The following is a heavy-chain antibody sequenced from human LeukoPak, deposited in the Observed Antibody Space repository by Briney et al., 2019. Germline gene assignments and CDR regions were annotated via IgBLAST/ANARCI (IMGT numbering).Heavy chain of an antibody. V-gene: IGHV3-23*01. CDR2: ISGSGGST. D-gene: IGHD3-9*01. Sequence: GGSLRLSCAASGFTFSSYAMSWVRQAPGKGLEWVSAISGSGGSTYYADSVKGRFTISRDNSKNTLYLQMNSLRAEDTAVYYCAKSSHLLRYFDWLLEDPYYFDYWGQGTLVTVSS. CDR1: GFTFSSYA. J-gene: IGHJ4*02. CDR3: AKSSHLLRYFDWLLEDPYYFDY.